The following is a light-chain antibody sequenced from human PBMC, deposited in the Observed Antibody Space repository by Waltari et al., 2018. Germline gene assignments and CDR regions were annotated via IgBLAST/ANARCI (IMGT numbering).Light chain of an antibody. V-gene: IGLV1-40*01. CDR2: EVN. CDR1: NSNMGAGND. J-gene: IGLJ2*01. CDR3: SSYAGSNNFVV. Sequence: QSLLTQPPSVSGAPGQRVTISRAGNNSNMGAGNDVHWYQQLPGTAPKLMIFEVNKWPSGVLDRFSGSKSGNTASLTISGLQPEDEADYYCSSYAGSNNFVVFGGGTKLTVL.